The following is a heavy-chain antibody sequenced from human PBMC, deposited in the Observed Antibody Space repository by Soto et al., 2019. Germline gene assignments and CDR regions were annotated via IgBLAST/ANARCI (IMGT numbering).Heavy chain of an antibody. Sequence: QVQLQQWGAGLLKPSETLSLTCAVYGGSFSGYYWSWIRQPPGKGLEWIGEINHSGSTNYNPSLKSRVTISVDTSKNQFSLKLSSVTAADTAVYYCARVQNHCSGGSCPKAGWFDPWGQGTLVTVSS. D-gene: IGHD2-15*01. CDR2: INHSGST. J-gene: IGHJ5*02. V-gene: IGHV4-34*01. CDR3: ARVQNHCSGGSCPKAGWFDP. CDR1: GGSFSGYY.